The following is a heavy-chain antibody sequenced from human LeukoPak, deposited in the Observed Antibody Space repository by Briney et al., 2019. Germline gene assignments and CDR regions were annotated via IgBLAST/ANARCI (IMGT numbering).Heavy chain of an antibody. CDR2: ISYDGSNK. CDR1: GFTFSSYA. J-gene: IGHJ4*02. D-gene: IGHD2-15*01. V-gene: IGHV3-30-3*01. CDR3: ARRYFDY. Sequence: GGSLRLSCAASGFTFSSYAMHWVRQAPGKGLEWVAVISYDGSNKYYADSVKGRFTISRDNSKNTLYLQMNSLRAEDTAVYYCARRYFDYWGQGTLVTVSS.